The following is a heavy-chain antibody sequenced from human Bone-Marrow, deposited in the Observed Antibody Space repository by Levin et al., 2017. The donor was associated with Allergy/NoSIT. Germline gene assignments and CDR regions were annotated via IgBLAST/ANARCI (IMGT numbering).Heavy chain of an antibody. D-gene: IGHD6-13*01. Sequence: LPGGSLRLSCAASGFTFSSYGMHWVRQAPGKGLEWVAVISYDGSNKYYADSVKGRFTISRDNSKNTLYLQMNSLRAEDTAVYYCAKAGGPQYSSSWYNRMIGFDPWGQGTLVTVSS. CDR2: ISYDGSNK. CDR3: AKAGGPQYSSSWYNRMIGFDP. J-gene: IGHJ5*02. V-gene: IGHV3-30*18. CDR1: GFTFSSYG.